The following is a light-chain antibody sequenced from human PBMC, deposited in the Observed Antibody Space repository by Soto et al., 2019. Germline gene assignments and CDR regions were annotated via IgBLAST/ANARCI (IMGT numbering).Light chain of an antibody. Sequence: QSALTQPASVSGSPGQSITISCTGTSSDVGGYNYVSWYQHHPGKAPKLIIYDVSNRPSGVSNRFSGSKSGNTASLTISGLQPEDEADSSCSSYTPSNTRQIVFGTGTKVTVL. CDR2: DVS. CDR1: SSDVGGYNY. J-gene: IGLJ1*01. CDR3: SSYTPSNTRQIV. V-gene: IGLV2-14*03.